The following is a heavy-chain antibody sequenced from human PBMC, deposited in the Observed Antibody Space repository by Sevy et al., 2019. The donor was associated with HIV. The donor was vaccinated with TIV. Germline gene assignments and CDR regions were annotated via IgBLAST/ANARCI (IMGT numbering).Heavy chain of an antibody. D-gene: IGHD1-26*01. CDR3: ARGPSGSQGPGQYFNH. CDR2: IMPYNGDT. CDR1: GYTFRSYV. Sequence: ASVKVSCKASGYTFRSYVISWVRQAPGQGLEWMGRIMPYNGDTKYAQKIQGRVTMTTDTSTSTAHMQLRSLTSDDTAVYYCARGPSGSQGPGQYFNHWGQGTLVTVSS. J-gene: IGHJ1*01. V-gene: IGHV1-18*01.